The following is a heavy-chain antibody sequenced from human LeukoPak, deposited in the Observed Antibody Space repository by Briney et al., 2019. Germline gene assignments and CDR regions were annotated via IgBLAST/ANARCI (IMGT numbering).Heavy chain of an antibody. CDR2: IYYSGST. Sequence: SETLSLTCAVYGGSFSGYYWSWIRQHPGKGLEWIGYIYYSGSTYYNPSLKSRVTISVDTSKNQFSLKLSSVTAADTAVYYCARGDYYDSSGYRDWGQGTLVTVSS. V-gene: IGHV4-31*11. CDR3: ARGDYYDSSGYRD. D-gene: IGHD3-22*01. J-gene: IGHJ4*02. CDR1: GGSFSGYY.